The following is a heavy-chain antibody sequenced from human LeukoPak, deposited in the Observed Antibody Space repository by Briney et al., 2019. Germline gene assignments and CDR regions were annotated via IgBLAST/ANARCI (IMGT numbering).Heavy chain of an antibody. D-gene: IGHD3/OR15-3a*01. CDR1: GFTFSSYE. J-gene: IGHJ4*02. V-gene: IGHV3-33*08. Sequence: PGGSLRLSCAASGFTFSSYEMNWVRQAPGKGLEWVAVIWYDGSNKYYADSVKGRFTISRDNSKDTLYLQMNSLRAEDTAVYYCARDSQLGIFGLEYYFDYWGQGTLVTVSS. CDR2: IWYDGSNK. CDR3: ARDSQLGIFGLEYYFDY.